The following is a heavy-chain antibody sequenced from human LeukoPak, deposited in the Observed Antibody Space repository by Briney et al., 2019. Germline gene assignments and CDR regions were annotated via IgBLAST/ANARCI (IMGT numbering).Heavy chain of an antibody. CDR1: GGSISSYY. V-gene: IGHV4-59*01. D-gene: IGHD1-14*01. CDR2: IYYSGST. CDR3: ARVGGMDYYYYMDV. Sequence: SETLSLTCTVSGGSISSYYWSWIRQPPGKGLEWIGYIYYSGSTNYNPSLKSRVTISVDTSKNQFSLKLSSVTAADTAVCYCARVGGMDYYYYMDVWGKGTTVTVSS. J-gene: IGHJ6*03.